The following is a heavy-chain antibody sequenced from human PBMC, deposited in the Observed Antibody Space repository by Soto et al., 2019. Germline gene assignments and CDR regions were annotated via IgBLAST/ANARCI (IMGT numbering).Heavy chain of an antibody. CDR3: ARVRGYSYGPFDY. V-gene: IGHV4-39*01. CDR2: IYYSGST. Sequence: PSETLSLTCTVSGGSISSSSYYWVWIHHPPGKGLEWIASIYYSGSTIYNPPLKSRVTISVDTSKNRFSLELRSVTAADTAVFYCARVRGYSYGPFDYWGQGTLVTVSS. D-gene: IGHD5-18*01. CDR1: GGSISSSSYY. J-gene: IGHJ4*02.